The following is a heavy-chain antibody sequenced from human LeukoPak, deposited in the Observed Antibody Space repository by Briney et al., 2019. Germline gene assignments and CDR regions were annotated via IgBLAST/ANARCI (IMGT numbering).Heavy chain of an antibody. J-gene: IGHJ4*02. CDR2: ISGSGGST. CDR1: GFTISSYA. CDR3: AKAGDWRGYFDY. D-gene: IGHD3/OR15-3a*01. Sequence: GGSLRLSCAASGFTISSYAMNWVRQAPGKGLEWVSAISGSGGSTYYADSVKGRFTISRDKSKNTLYLQMNSLRAEDTAVYYCAKAGDWRGYFDYWGQGTLVTVSS. V-gene: IGHV3-23*01.